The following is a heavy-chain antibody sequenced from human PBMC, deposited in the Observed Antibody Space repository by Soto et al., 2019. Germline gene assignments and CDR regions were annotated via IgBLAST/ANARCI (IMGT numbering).Heavy chain of an antibody. CDR3: AKGSGGYPRRVHFDY. CDR1: GFTFSSYA. V-gene: IGHV3-23*01. J-gene: IGHJ4*02. D-gene: IGHD1-26*01. Sequence: SGGSLRLSCAASGFTFSSYAMSWVRQAPGKGLEWVSAISGSGGSTYYADSVKGRFTISRDNSKNTLYLQMNSLRAEDTAVYYCAKGSGGYPRRVHFDYWGQGTLVTVSS. CDR2: ISGSGGST.